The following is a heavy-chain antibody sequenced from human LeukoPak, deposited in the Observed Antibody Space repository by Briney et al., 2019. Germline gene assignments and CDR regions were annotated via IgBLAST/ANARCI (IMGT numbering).Heavy chain of an antibody. CDR3: AKDILRYGYYYGMDV. V-gene: IGHV3-7*03. CDR2: IKQDGSEK. Sequence: GGSLRLSCVASGFSFTTHAMGWVRQAPGKGLEWVANIKQDGSEKYYVDSVKGRFTISRDNAKNSLYLQMNSLRAEDTALYYCAKDILRYGYYYGMDVWGQGTTVTVSS. D-gene: IGHD5-18*01. CDR1: GFSFTTHA. J-gene: IGHJ6*02.